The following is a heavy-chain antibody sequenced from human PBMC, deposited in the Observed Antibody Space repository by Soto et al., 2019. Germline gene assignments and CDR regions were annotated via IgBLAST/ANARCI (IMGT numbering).Heavy chain of an antibody. CDR3: ATCSPCPGTSSHPLDY. D-gene: IGHD3-10*02. CDR1: GGTITSGGYY. J-gene: IGHJ4*02. CDR2: IYYSGST. Sequence: PSETLSLTCTVSGGTITSGGYYWGWIRQPPGKGLEWIGTIYYSGSTYYNPSLKSRFTISRDTSKNTLYLQMNTLRAEDTAVYYCATCSPCPGTSSHPLDYWGQGTQVTVSS. V-gene: IGHV4-39*01.